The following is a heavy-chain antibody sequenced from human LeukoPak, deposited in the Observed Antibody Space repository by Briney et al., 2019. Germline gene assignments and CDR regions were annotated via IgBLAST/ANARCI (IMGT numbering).Heavy chain of an antibody. CDR2: ISSSTNYI. CDR1: GFTFSSYW. Sequence: GGSLRLSCAASGFTFSSYWMNWVRQAPGKGLEWVSSISSSTNYINYADSVKGRFTISRDNAKNSLYLQMNSLRAEDTAVYYCARDNLDDFDYWGQGTLVTVSS. V-gene: IGHV3-21*01. J-gene: IGHJ4*02. D-gene: IGHD1-1*01. CDR3: ARDNLDDFDY.